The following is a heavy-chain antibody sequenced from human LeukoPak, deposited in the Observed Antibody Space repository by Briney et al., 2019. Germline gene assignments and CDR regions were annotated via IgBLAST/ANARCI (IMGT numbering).Heavy chain of an antibody. CDR2: IYYSGST. D-gene: IGHD3-10*01. Sequence: SQTLSLTCSVSGGSISSGDYYWSWIRQPPGKGLEWIGYIYYSGSTYYNPSLKSRVTISVDTSKNQFSLKLSSVTAADTAVYYCARGLGTWFVDYWGQGTLVTVSS. CDR1: GGSISSGDYY. J-gene: IGHJ4*02. V-gene: IGHV4-30-4*08. CDR3: ARGLGTWFVDY.